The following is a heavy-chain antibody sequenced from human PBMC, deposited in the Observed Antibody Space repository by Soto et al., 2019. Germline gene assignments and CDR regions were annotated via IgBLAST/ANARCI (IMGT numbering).Heavy chain of an antibody. CDR1: GGSISSYY. CDR2: IYTSGST. Sequence: QVQLQESGPGLVKPSETLSLTCTVSGGSISSYYWSWIRQPAGKGLEWIGRIYTSGSTNYNPSLKSRVTMAVDTSKNQFSLKLSSVTAADTAVDYCARDSIAAAGNWFDPGGQGTLVTVSS. V-gene: IGHV4-4*07. J-gene: IGHJ5*02. D-gene: IGHD6-13*01. CDR3: ARDSIAAAGNWFDP.